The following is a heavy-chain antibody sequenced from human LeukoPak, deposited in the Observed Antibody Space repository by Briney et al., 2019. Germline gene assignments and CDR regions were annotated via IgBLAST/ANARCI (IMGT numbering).Heavy chain of an antibody. V-gene: IGHV3-64*01. CDR3: ARSSGYGYYFDY. Sequence: GGSLRLSCAASGFTFSSDAMHWVRQAPGKGLEYVSAISSNGGITHYGNSVKGRFTISRDNSKNTLYLQMGSLRAEDMAVYFCARSSGYGYYFDYWGQGTLVTVSS. CDR2: ISSNGGIT. J-gene: IGHJ4*02. D-gene: IGHD3-22*01. CDR1: GFTFSSDA.